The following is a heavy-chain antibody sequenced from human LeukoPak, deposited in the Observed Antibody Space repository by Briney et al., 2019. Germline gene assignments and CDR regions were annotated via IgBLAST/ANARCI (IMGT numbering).Heavy chain of an antibody. CDR2: ISGSGGST. J-gene: IGHJ4*02. CDR3: AKGTRHSSSWFLFDY. Sequence: GSLRLSCAASGFTFSSYAMSWVRQAPGKGLEWVSSISGSGGSTYYADSVKGQFTISRDNSKNTLYLQMNSLRGDDTAVYYCAKGTRHSSSWFLFDYWGQGTLVTVSS. D-gene: IGHD6-13*01. V-gene: IGHV3-23*01. CDR1: GFTFSSYA.